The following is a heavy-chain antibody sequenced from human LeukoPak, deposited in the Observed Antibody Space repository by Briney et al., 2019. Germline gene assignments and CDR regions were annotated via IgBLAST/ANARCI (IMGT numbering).Heavy chain of an antibody. CDR3: ARLRDYDRYFDR. CDR2: IYPGDSDT. V-gene: IGHV5-51*01. CDR1: GHSFTSYW. D-gene: IGHD3-22*01. J-gene: IGHJ2*01. Sequence: GESLKISCKGSGHSFTSYWIGWVRHMPGKGLEWMGIIYPGDSDTTYSPSFQGQVTISADKSISTAYLQWSSLKASDTAMSYCARLRDYDRYFDRWGRGTLVTVSS.